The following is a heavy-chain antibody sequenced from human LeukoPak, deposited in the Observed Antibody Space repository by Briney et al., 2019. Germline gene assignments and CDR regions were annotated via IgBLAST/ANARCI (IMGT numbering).Heavy chain of an antibody. CDR1: GDSISSGDYY. J-gene: IGHJ3*02. CDR3: ARGPYSYDSSGAFDI. V-gene: IGHV4-61*02. Sequence: PSEALSLTCTVSGDSISSGDYYWSWIRQPAGKGLEWIGRISSSGSTNYNPSLKSRVTISVDTSKNQFSLKLSSVAAADTAVYFCARGPYSYDSSGAFDIWGQGTMVTVSS. D-gene: IGHD3-22*01. CDR2: ISSSGST.